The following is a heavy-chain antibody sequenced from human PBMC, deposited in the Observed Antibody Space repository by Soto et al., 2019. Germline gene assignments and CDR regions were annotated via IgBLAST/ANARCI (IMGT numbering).Heavy chain of an antibody. CDR1: GFTFSSYS. CDR3: ARWIGHSSGWYVNYYYYYGMDV. Sequence: GGSLRLSCAASGFTFSSYSMNWVRQAPGKGLEWVSSISSSSSYIYYADSVKGRFTISRDNAKNSLYLQMNSPRAEDTAVYYCARWIGHSSGWYVNYYYYYGMDVWGQGTTVTVSS. J-gene: IGHJ6*02. CDR2: ISSSSSYI. D-gene: IGHD6-19*01. V-gene: IGHV3-21*01.